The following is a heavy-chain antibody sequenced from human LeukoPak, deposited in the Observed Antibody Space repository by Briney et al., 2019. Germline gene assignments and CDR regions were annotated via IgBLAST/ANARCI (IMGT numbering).Heavy chain of an antibody. CDR2: IYSSGST. V-gene: IGHV4-59*01. J-gene: IGHJ6*03. CDR1: GGSINSYY. D-gene: IGHD3-22*01. CDR3: TRGSIAYYYMDV. Sequence: SETLSLTCTVSGGSINSYYWNWIRQPPGKGLEWIGYIYSSGSTNYNPSLKGRGTISVDTSKNQFSLKLTSVTAADTAVYYCTRGSIAYYYMDVWGKGTTVTISS.